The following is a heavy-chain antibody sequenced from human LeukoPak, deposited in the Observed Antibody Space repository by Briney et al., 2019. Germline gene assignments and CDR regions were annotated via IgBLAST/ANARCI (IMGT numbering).Heavy chain of an antibody. CDR2: IKQDGSGK. J-gene: IGHJ4*02. D-gene: IGHD6-13*01. V-gene: IGHV3-7*01. Sequence: GWSLRLSCAASGFTFSSYWMSWVRQAPGKGLEWVANIKQDGSGKYYVDSVKGRFTISRDNAKNSLYLQMNSLRAEDTAVYYCAREGYSSTLVDYWGQGTLVTVSS. CDR3: AREGYSSTLVDY. CDR1: GFTFSSYW.